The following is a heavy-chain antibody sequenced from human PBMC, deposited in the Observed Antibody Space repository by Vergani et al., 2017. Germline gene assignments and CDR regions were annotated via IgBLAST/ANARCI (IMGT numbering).Heavy chain of an antibody. J-gene: IGHJ4*02. CDR2: IYYSGST. Sequence: QLQLQESGPGLVKPSETLSLTCTVSGGSISSSSYYWGWIRQPPGKGLEWIGRIYYSGSTYYNPSLKSRVTISVDTSKNQFSRKLSSVTAADTAGYYCARHGIIGGYDFWSGYYQRGGTDFDYWGQGTLVTVSS. V-gene: IGHV4-39*01. CDR1: GGSISSSSYY. D-gene: IGHD3-3*01. CDR3: ARHGIIGGYDFWSGYYQRGGTDFDY.